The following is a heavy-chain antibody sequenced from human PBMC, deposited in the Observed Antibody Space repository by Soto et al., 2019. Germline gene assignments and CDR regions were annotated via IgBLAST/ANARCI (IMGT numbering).Heavy chain of an antibody. CDR2: IYYSGSP. Sequence: SETLSLTCTVSGGSISSYYWSWIRQPPGKGLEWIGYIYYSGSPNYNPSLKSRVTISVDTSKNQFSLTLTSVTAADTAVYYCARGSTTEKVDSWGQGILVTVSS. V-gene: IGHV4-59*08. CDR1: GGSISSYY. CDR3: ARGSTTEKVDS. J-gene: IGHJ4*02.